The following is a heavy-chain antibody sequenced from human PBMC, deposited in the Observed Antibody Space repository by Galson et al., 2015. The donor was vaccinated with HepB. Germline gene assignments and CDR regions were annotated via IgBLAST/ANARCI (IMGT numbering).Heavy chain of an antibody. D-gene: IGHD6-13*01. Sequence: SLRLSCAASGFTFNSYWMSWVRQAPGKGLEWVAQIKEDGSDKYYVDSVKGRFTISRDNAKNSLYLQMNSLKAEDTAVYYCVRDCASNWYSTRDYGMDVWGQGTTVIVSS. J-gene: IGHJ6*02. CDR2: IKEDGSDK. CDR3: VRDCASNWYSTRDYGMDV. CDR1: GFTFNSYW. V-gene: IGHV3-7*03.